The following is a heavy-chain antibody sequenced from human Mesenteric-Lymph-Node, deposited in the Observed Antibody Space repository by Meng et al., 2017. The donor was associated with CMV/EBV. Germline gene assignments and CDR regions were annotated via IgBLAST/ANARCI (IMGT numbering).Heavy chain of an antibody. CDR1: GFTFGSYA. V-gene: IGHV3-23*01. J-gene: IGHJ5*02. CDR3: AKDINYDFWSGSWFDP. CDR2: ISGSGAST. D-gene: IGHD3-3*01. Sequence: LSLSCAASGFTFGSYAMTWVRQAPGTGLDWVSAISGSGASTYYADSVKGRFTISRDNSKNTLYLQMNSLRADDTAVYYCAKDINYDFWSGSWFDPWGQGTLVTVSS.